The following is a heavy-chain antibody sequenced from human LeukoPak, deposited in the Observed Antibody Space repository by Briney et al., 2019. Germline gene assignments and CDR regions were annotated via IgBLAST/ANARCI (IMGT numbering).Heavy chain of an antibody. CDR1: GYTFIGYY. Sequence: ASVKVSCKASGYTFIGYYFNWVRQAPGQGPEWMGRINVKSGATDYAQKFQGRVTVTRDTSISTAYMELSSLRSDDTAVYYCARVGRESSTGWLDYWGQGTLVTVSS. D-gene: IGHD6-19*01. V-gene: IGHV1-2*06. J-gene: IGHJ4*02. CDR3: ARVGRESSTGWLDY. CDR2: INVKSGAT.